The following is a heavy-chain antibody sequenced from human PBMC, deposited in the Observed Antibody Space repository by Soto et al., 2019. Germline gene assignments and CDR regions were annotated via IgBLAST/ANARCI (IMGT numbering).Heavy chain of an antibody. J-gene: IGHJ4*02. D-gene: IGHD4-17*01. Sequence: SSETLSLTCAVSSGSISSTTYWWNWVRQPPGKGLEWIGEIYHSGRTNYNPSLKSRVTISVDKSKNQFSLNLNSVTAADTAVYYCAVTTVYRLDYWGQGTLVTVSS. CDR1: SGSISSTTYW. V-gene: IGHV4-4*02. CDR3: AVTTVYRLDY. CDR2: IYHSGRT.